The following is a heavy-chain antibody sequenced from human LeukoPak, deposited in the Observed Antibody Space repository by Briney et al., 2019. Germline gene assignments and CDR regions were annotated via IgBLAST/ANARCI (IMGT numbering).Heavy chain of an antibody. V-gene: IGHV4-59*08. CDR3: ARQYTDGSGSYNLDY. Sequence: PSETLSLTCTVSGGSISSYYWTWIRQPPGKGLEWIGYVYYSGSSNYNPSLKSRVTISVDTSKNQFSLKLSSVTAADTAVYYCARQYTDGSGSYNLDYWGQGTLVTVSS. CDR1: GGSISSYY. J-gene: IGHJ4*02. CDR2: VYYSGSS. D-gene: IGHD3-10*01.